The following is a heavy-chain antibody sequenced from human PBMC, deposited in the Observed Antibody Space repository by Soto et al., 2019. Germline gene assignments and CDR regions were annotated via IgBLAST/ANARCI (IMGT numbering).Heavy chain of an antibody. CDR2: INAGNGNT. V-gene: IGHV1-3*01. CDR3: ARRAESGYYGYWFDP. CDR1: GYTFTSYA. Sequence: ASVKVSCKASGYTFTSYAMHWLRQAPGQRLEWMGWINAGNGNTKYSQKFQGRVTITRDTSASTAYMELSSLRSEDTAVYYCARRAESGYYGYWFDPWGQGTLVTVSS. J-gene: IGHJ5*02. D-gene: IGHD3-3*01.